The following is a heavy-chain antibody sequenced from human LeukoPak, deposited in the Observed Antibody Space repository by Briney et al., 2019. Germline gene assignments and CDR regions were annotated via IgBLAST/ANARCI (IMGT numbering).Heavy chain of an antibody. CDR3: AKRGDSSGYYFDY. Sequence: GGSLRLSCAASGFTFSSYEMNWVRQAPGKGLEWVSYISSSGSTIYYADSVKGRFTISRDNAKNTLYLQMNSLRAEDTAVYYCAKRGDSSGYYFDYWGQGTLVTVSS. D-gene: IGHD3-22*01. J-gene: IGHJ4*02. CDR2: ISSSGSTI. V-gene: IGHV3-48*03. CDR1: GFTFSSYE.